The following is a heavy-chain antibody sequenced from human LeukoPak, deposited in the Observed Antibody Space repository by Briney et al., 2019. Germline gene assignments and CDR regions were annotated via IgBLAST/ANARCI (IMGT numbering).Heavy chain of an antibody. CDR2: INPSGAGT. D-gene: IGHD4-17*01. Sequence: ASVKVSCKASGYTFTSYYMHWVRQAPGQGLEWMGIINPSGAGTSLAQKFQGRVTMTRDMSTSTVYMELNSLRSQDTAVYYCARAWEAVAGNYGVVDFWGRGTLVTVSS. CDR3: ARAWEAVAGNYGVVDF. J-gene: IGHJ4*02. CDR1: GYTFTSYY. V-gene: IGHV1-46*01.